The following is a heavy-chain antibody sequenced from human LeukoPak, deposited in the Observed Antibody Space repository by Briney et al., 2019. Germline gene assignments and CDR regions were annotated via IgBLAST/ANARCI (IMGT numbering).Heavy chain of an antibody. V-gene: IGHV3-30*18. J-gene: IGHJ6*03. Sequence: PGGSLRLSCAASGFTFSSYWMSWVRQAPGKGLEWVAVISYDGSSKDYADSVKGRFTISRDNSKNTLYLQMNSLTVEDTAVYYCAKAADQYYYSYFYYMDVWGKGTTVTVSS. CDR1: GFTFSSYW. CDR2: ISYDGSSK. CDR3: AKAADQYYYSYFYYMDV. D-gene: IGHD2/OR15-2a*01.